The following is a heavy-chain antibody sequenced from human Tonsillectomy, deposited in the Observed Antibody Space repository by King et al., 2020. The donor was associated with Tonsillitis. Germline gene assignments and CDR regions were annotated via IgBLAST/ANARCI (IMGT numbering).Heavy chain of an antibody. V-gene: IGHV1-45*02. Sequence: QLVQSGAEVRKTGSSVKVSCKASRYTFTHRYLHWVRQAPGQALEWMGWITPFNGNTNYAQKFQDRVTITRDRSMSTAYMELFSLRSEDTAMYYCASHDYGENNWLDPWGQGTLVTVSS. D-gene: IGHD4-17*01. CDR1: RYTFTHRY. J-gene: IGHJ5*02. CDR3: ASHDYGENNWLDP. CDR2: ITPFNGNT.